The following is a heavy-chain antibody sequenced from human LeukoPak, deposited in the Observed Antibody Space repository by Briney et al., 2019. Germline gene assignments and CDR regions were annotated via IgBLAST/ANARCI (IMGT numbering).Heavy chain of an antibody. V-gene: IGHV3-7*01. D-gene: IGHD6-19*01. J-gene: IGHJ6*02. CDR2: INQDGSEN. CDR3: ARNPQWLSYSMDV. Sequence: GGSLRLSCAASGFTVGLYWMSWVRRAPGKGLEWVANINQDGSENYSADSVKGRFTISRDNAKSSLYLQMNSLRVEDTAVYYCARNPQWLSYSMDVWGQGTTVTVSS. CDR1: GFTVGLYW.